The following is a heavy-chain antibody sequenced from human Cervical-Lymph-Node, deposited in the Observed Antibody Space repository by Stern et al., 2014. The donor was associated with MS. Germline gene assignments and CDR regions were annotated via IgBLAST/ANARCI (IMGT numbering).Heavy chain of an antibody. J-gene: IGHJ4*02. CDR1: GYTFSDYD. CDR2: FSAYNVNA. CDR3: ARGGVADYYDY. D-gene: IGHD5-12*01. Sequence: QMQLVQSGPEVKKPGASVKVSCKASGYTFSDYDISWVRQAPGQGLEWMGWFSAYNVNANYAQKFQGRVTMTTDKSTRTAHMELRSLRSDDTAVYYCARGGVADYYDYWGQGTLVTVSS. V-gene: IGHV1-18*01.